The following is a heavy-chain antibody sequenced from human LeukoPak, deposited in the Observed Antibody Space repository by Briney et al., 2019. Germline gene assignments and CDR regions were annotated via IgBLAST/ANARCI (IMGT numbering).Heavy chain of an antibody. D-gene: IGHD1-1*01. Sequence: GGSLRLSCAASGFTFSSYSMNWVRQAPGKGLEWVSYISSSSSTVYYADSVKGRFTISRDNAKNSLYLQMNSLRAEDTAVYYCASANDRGLQADIWGQGTMVTVSS. CDR3: ASANDRGLQADI. J-gene: IGHJ3*02. CDR1: GFTFSSYS. CDR2: ISSSSSTV. V-gene: IGHV3-48*01.